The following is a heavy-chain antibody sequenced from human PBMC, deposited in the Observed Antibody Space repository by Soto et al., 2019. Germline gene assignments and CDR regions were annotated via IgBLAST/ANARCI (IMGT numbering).Heavy chain of an antibody. CDR1: GGSISSGDYY. V-gene: IGHV4-30-4*01. Sequence: SETLSLTCTVSGGSISSGDYYWSWIRQPPGKGLEWIGYIYYSGSTYYNPSLKSRVTISVDTSKNQFSLKLSSVTAADTAVYYCAREAIVPAAMEDLDYWGQGTLVTVSS. D-gene: IGHD2-2*01. CDR2: IYYSGST. J-gene: IGHJ4*02. CDR3: AREAIVPAAMEDLDY.